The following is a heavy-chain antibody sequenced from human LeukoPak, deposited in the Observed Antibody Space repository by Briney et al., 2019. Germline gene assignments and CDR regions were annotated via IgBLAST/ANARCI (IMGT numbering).Heavy chain of an antibody. CDR3: ARDMLGYSYGSNWFDP. J-gene: IGHJ5*02. CDR1: GFTFSSYS. Sequence: GGSLRLSCAASGFTFSSYSMNWVRQAPGKGLEWVSYISSSSTIYYADSVKGRFTTSRDNAKNSLYLQMNSLRAEDTAVYYCARDMLGYSYGSNWFDPWGQGTLVTVSS. V-gene: IGHV3-48*04. CDR2: ISSSSTI. D-gene: IGHD5-18*01.